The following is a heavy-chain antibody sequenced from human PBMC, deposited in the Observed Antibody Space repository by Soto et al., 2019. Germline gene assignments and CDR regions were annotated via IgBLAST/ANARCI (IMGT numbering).Heavy chain of an antibody. V-gene: IGHV4-59*01. D-gene: IGHD3-16*01. Sequence: PSETLSLTCTVSGGSISRYFWSWIRQPPGKGLELIGYIYYTGSTNYNPSLKSRVTISVDTSKNQFSLKLSSVTAADTALYFCARSLRNDLFDYWGQGTPVTVSS. J-gene: IGHJ4*02. CDR2: IYYTGST. CDR1: GGSISRYF. CDR3: ARSLRNDLFDY.